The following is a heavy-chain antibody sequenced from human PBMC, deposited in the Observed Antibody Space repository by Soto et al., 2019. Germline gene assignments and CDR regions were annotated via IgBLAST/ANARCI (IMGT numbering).Heavy chain of an antibody. J-gene: IGHJ4*02. CDR1: GFTFSSYA. Sequence: GGSLRLSCAASGFTFSSYAMSWVRQAPGKGLERVSAISGSGSSTFYADSVKGRFTISRDNSKNTLYLQMNGLRAEDTAIYYCAATYYDFWSGYSRGGSFDYWGQGTLVTVSS. V-gene: IGHV3-23*01. CDR2: ISGSGSST. CDR3: AATYYDFWSGYSRGGSFDY. D-gene: IGHD3-3*01.